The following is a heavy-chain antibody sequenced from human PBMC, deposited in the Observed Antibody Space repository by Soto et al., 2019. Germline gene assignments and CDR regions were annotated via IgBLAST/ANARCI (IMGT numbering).Heavy chain of an antibody. CDR1: GDSISSFY. CDR2: IYYSGSS. CDR3: ARRNGDYVWRVDS. V-gene: IGHV4-59*12. Sequence: QVHLQESGPGLVKPSETLSLTCNVSGDSISSFYWSWIRQPPGKGLEWIGYIYYSGSSNYNPSLKSRVTMSVDTSRNQFSLKLSSVTAAATAVYYCARRNGDYVWRVDSWGQGTRVTVSS. J-gene: IGHJ5*01. D-gene: IGHD4-17*01.